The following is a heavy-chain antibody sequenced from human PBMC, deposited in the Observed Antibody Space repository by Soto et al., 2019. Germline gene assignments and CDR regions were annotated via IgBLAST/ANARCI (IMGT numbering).Heavy chain of an antibody. CDR3: ASPKTGRGVITPPHWYFDL. CDR1: GGTFSSYA. D-gene: IGHD3-22*01. Sequence: QVQLVQSGAEVKKPGSSVKVSCKASGGTFSSYAISWVRQAPGQGLEWMGGIIPIFGTANYAQKFQGRVTITADESTSTAYMELSSLRSEDTAVYYCASPKTGRGVITPPHWYFDLWGRGTLVTVSS. CDR2: IIPIFGTA. V-gene: IGHV1-69*01. J-gene: IGHJ2*01.